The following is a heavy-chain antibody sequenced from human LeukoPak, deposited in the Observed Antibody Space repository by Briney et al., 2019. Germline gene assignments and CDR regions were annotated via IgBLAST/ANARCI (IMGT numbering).Heavy chain of an antibody. J-gene: IGHJ6*02. D-gene: IGHD2-2*02. CDR1: GFTFSSYA. V-gene: IGHV3-23*01. Sequence: GWSLRLSCAACGFTFSSYAMSWLRQAPAKGLDGVSAINGTGGSPYYADSLRGRFTISRDNSKHKLYLQMNRLRAEDKAVYYCAKDRGAGPGGIVVVPAAILYYYYGMDVWGQGTTVTVSS. CDR2: INGTGGSP. CDR3: AKDRGAGPGGIVVVPAAILYYYYGMDV.